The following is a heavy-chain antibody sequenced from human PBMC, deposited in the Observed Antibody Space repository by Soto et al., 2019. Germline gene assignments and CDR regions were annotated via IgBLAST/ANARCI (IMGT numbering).Heavy chain of an antibody. D-gene: IGHD6-19*01. CDR1: GGSISSYY. J-gene: IGHJ4*02. CDR3: ARGSGWYAY. CDR2: IYYSGST. V-gene: IGHV4-59*01. Sequence: QVQLQESGPGLVKPSETLSLTCTVSGGSISSYYWSWIRQPPGKGLEWIGYIYYSGSTNYNPSLKSRVTISVDTSKNQFSLKLSSVTAADTAVYYCARGSGWYAYWGLGTLVTVSS.